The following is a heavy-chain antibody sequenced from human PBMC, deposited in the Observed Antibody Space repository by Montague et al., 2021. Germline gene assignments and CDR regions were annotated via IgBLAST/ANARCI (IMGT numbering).Heavy chain of an antibody. D-gene: IGHD3-3*01. Sequence: SLRLSCAASGFIFNNYVMYWVRQAPGKGLEWVSGINGDSINIDYADSVKGRFTISRDNAKNSLYLQMNSLRAEDTALYYCGEATRGYYPDFWGQGILVTVSS. V-gene: IGHV3-9*01. J-gene: IGHJ4*02. CDR2: INGDSINI. CDR1: GFIFNNYV. CDR3: GEATRGYYPDF.